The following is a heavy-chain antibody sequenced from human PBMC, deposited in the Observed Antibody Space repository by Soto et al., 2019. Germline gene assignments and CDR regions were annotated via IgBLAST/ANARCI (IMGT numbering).Heavy chain of an antibody. J-gene: IGHJ4*02. CDR3: AKGGSWSGHN. D-gene: IGHD3-3*01. Sequence: QVQLVESGGGVVQPGRSLRLSCAASGFTFTTYGMHWVRQAPGKGLEWVAAISYDGSNKYYAESMKGRFTISRDDYKNTLYLQMNSLRAEDTAVYYCAKGGSWSGHNWGQGTLVTVSS. V-gene: IGHV3-30*18. CDR1: GFTFTTYG. CDR2: ISYDGSNK.